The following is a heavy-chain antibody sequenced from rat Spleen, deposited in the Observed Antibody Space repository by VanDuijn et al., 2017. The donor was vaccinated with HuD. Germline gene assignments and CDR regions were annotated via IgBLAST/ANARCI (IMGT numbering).Heavy chain of an antibody. CDR3: ARSDYSSPYYFDY. V-gene: IGHV2S61*01. CDR1: GFSLSNYG. CDR2: IWGNGNA. Sequence: LKESGPGLVKPSLTLSLTCTVSGFSLSNYGVFWVRQPPGKGLEWMGVIWGNGNANYNSVLKSRLSISRDTSKSQVFLKMNNLQTEDTAMYFCARSDYSSPYYFDYWGQGVMVTVSS. D-gene: IGHD1-2*01. J-gene: IGHJ2*01.